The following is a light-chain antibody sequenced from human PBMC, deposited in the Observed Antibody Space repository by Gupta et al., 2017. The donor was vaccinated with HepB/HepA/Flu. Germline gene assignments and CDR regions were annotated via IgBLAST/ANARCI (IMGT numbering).Light chain of an antibody. CDR3: QQYNSYPCT. Sequence: DIQMTQSPSTLSASVGDRVTITCRASQSISSWLAWYQQKPGKAPKLLIYKASSLESGVPSRFSGSGSGTEFTLTISILQPDDFATYYCQQYNSYPCTFGQGTKVEIK. J-gene: IGKJ1*01. CDR2: KAS. CDR1: QSISSW. V-gene: IGKV1-5*03.